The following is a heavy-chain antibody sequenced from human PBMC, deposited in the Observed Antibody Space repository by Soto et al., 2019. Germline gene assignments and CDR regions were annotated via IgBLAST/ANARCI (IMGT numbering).Heavy chain of an antibody. D-gene: IGHD6-13*01. CDR1: GFTFSSYA. CDR3: AKATAAAGTSSWFDP. CDR2: ISGSGGST. Sequence: GGSLRLSCAASGFTFSSYAMSWVRQAPGKGLEWVSAISGSGGSTYYADSVKGRFTISRDNSKNTLCLQMNSLRAEDTAVYYCAKATAAAGTSSWFDPWGQGTLVTVSS. J-gene: IGHJ5*02. V-gene: IGHV3-23*01.